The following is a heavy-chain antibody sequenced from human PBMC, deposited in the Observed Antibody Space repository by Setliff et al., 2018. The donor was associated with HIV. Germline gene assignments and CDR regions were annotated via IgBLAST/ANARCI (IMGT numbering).Heavy chain of an antibody. D-gene: IGHD6-13*01. CDR1: GYTFTSYY. Sequence: ASVKVSCKASGYTFTSYYIHWVRQAPGQGLEWVGVIHPSGGSTSYAQRFQGRVTMTRDTSTSTVYMELSSLRSEDTAVYYCARDPGYSTSWYYFDYWGQGTLVTVSS. CDR3: ARDPGYSTSWYYFDY. J-gene: IGHJ4*02. V-gene: IGHV1-46*01. CDR2: IHPSGGST.